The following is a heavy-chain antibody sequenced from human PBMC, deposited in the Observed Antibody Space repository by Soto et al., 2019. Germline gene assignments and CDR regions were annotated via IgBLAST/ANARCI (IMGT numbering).Heavy chain of an antibody. J-gene: IGHJ4*02. CDR2: TNPSGGSA. CDR3: ARRILPGYYFDY. D-gene: IGHD2-15*01. V-gene: IGHV1-46*03. CDR1: GYTFTSYF. Sequence: QVQLVQSGAEVKKPGASVMVSCKASGYTFTSYFMHWVRQAPGQGLEWMGMTNPSGGSAGYAQKFQGRVTMTRDTSTSTLYMELSSLRSEDTAVYYCARRILPGYYFDYWGQGTLVTVSS.